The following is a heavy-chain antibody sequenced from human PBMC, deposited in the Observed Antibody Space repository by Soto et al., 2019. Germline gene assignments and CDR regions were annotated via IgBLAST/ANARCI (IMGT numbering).Heavy chain of an antibody. CDR1: GSSVSGGICY. V-gene: IGHV4-61*01. J-gene: IGHJ4*02. Sequence: SETLSLTCTVSGSSVSGGICYWTWIRQPPGKGLEWIGYIYNSKTTNCNASLRSRVTISVDTSKNQFSLRLTYVTAADTAVYYCARYHDYGDYGYFDSWGQGTLVTVSS. CDR2: IYNSKTT. CDR3: ARYHDYGDYGYFDS. D-gene: IGHD4-17*01.